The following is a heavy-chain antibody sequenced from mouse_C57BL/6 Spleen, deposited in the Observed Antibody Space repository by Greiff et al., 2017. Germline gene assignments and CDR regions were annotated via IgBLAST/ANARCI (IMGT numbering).Heavy chain of an antibody. V-gene: IGHV5-4*01. D-gene: IGHD1-1*01. J-gene: IGHJ3*01. Sequence: EVQLQESGGGLVKPGGSLKLSCAASGFTFSSYAMSWVRQTPEKRLEWVATISDGGSYTYYPDNVKGRFTISRDNAKNNLYLQMSHLKSEDTAMYYCARDEGNYGSSSWFAYWGQGTLVTVSA. CDR1: GFTFSSYA. CDR2: ISDGGSYT. CDR3: ARDEGNYGSSSWFAY.